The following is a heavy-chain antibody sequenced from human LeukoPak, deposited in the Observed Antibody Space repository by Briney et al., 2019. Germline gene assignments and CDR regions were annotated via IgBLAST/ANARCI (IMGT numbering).Heavy chain of an antibody. CDR2: IYYSGST. CDR3: ARENGYGDYLHYYYYGMDV. D-gene: IGHD4-17*01. CDR1: GGSISSYY. J-gene: IGHJ6*02. Sequence: SETLCLTCTVSGGSISSYYWSWIRQPPGKGLEWIGYIYYSGSTNYNPSLKSRVTISVDTSKNQFSLKLSSVTAADTAVYYCARENGYGDYLHYYYYGMDVWGQGTTVTVSS. V-gene: IGHV4-59*01.